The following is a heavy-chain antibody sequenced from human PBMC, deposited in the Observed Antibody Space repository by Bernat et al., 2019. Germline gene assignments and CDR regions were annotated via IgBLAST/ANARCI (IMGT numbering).Heavy chain of an antibody. J-gene: IGHJ4*02. CDR1: GFTLRSYD. Sequence: EVQLVESGGGLVQPGGSLRLSCAASGFTLRSYDMNWVRQAPGKGLEWVSLITSSVSTIYYADSVKGRFTISRDNAKNSLYLQMNYLRAEDTALYYCARDWALDSWGQGTLVTVSS. CDR2: ITSSVSTI. CDR3: ARDWALDS. V-gene: IGHV3-48*03. D-gene: IGHD3-16*01.